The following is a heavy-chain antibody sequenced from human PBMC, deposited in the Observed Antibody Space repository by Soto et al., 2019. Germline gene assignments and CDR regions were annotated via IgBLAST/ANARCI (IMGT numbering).Heavy chain of an antibody. CDR3: ARGFQIFGLVKKIEP. CDR1: GYTFTNYE. V-gene: IGHV1-8*01. D-gene: IGHD3-3*01. Sequence: QVQLVQSGAEVKKPGASVTVSCQASGYTFTNYEINCVRQAPGQGLEWLGWIRPSSGNTGYPQKVLGSLSMTRHNSMNTAYMELRSRTSDDTDVYYCARGFQIFGLVKKIEPWGQGTLVIVSS. J-gene: IGHJ5*02. CDR2: IRPSSGNT.